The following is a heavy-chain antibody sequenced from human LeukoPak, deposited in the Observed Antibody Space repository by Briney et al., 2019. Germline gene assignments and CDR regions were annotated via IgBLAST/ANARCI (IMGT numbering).Heavy chain of an antibody. Sequence: ASVKVSCKASGYTFTNHAMHWVRQAPGQGLEWMGWINTADGNTKYSQKFQGRVTMTTDTSTSTAYMELRSLRSDDTAVYYCARVWELLRVNWYFDLWGRGTLVTVSS. V-gene: IGHV1-3*04. CDR3: ARVWELLRVNWYFDL. J-gene: IGHJ2*01. CDR1: GYTFTNHA. D-gene: IGHD1-26*01. CDR2: INTADGNT.